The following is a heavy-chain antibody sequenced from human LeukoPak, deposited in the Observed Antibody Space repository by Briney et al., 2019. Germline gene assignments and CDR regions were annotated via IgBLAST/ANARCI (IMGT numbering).Heavy chain of an antibody. CDR2: ITSGGTT. Sequence: TGGSLRLSCAASGFIFSTYAMTWVRQAPGKGLEWVSVITSGGTTFYGHSVKGRFTISRDNSKNTLYLQMNSLRAEDTAVYYCAKEGYSSGWLDYWGQGTLVTLSS. J-gene: IGHJ4*02. V-gene: IGHV3-23*01. CDR1: GFIFSTYA. CDR3: AKEGYSSGWLDY. D-gene: IGHD6-19*01.